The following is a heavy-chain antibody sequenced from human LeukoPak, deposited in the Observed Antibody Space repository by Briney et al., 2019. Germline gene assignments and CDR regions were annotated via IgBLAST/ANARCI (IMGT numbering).Heavy chain of an antibody. V-gene: IGHV4-4*02. CDR3: AREDCSGGSCHWFDP. CDR2: VYHSGIT. CDR1: GASIISSDW. Sequence: SETLSLTCAVSGASIISSDWWSWVRQPPGKGLEWIGEVYHSGITNYNPSLKSRVTISVDTSKNQFSLKLSSVTAADTAVYYCAREDCSGGSCHWFDPWGQGTLVTVSS. J-gene: IGHJ5*02. D-gene: IGHD2-15*01.